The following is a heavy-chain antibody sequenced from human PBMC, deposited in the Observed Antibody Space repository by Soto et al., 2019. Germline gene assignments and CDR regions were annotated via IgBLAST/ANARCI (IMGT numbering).Heavy chain of an antibody. CDR1: GYTFTSYG. CDR2: INGYNGNT. J-gene: IGHJ6*02. CDR3: ARMGDVPYYYYGMDV. Sequence: ASVKVSCKAFGYTFTSYGITWVRKAPGQGLEWLGWINGYNGNTNYAQKLQGRVTMTTDTSTSTAYMELRSLRSDDTAVYYCARMGDVPYYYYGMDVWGQGTTVTVSS. D-gene: IGHD3-16*01. V-gene: IGHV1-18*01.